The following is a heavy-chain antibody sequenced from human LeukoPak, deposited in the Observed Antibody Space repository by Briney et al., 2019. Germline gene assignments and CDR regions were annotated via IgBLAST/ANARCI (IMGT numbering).Heavy chain of an antibody. V-gene: IGHV3-48*02. J-gene: IGHJ5*02. D-gene: IGHD3-3*01. CDR2: ISSSSSTI. CDR3: AREAAYDFWSGYYTADWFDP. Sequence: GGSLRLSCAASEFAFSTYSMNWVRQAPGKGLEWVSYISSSSSTIYYADSVKGRFTISRDNAKNSLYLQMNSLRDEDTAVYYCAREAAYDFWSGYYTADWFDPWGQGTLVTVSS. CDR1: EFAFSTYS.